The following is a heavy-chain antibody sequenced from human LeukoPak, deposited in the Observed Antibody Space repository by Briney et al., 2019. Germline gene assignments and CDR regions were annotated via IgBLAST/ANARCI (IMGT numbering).Heavy chain of an antibody. CDR3: AKGDHVLLWFGESGNAFDI. J-gene: IGHJ3*02. D-gene: IGHD3-10*01. V-gene: IGHV3-30*04. CDR1: GFTFSSYA. CDR2: ISYDGSNK. Sequence: GRSLRLSCAASGFTFSSYAMHWVRQAPGKGLEWVAVISYDGSNKYYADSVKGRFTISRDNSKNTLSLQMNSLRAEDTAVYYCAKGDHVLLWFGESGNAFDIWDQGTMVTVSS.